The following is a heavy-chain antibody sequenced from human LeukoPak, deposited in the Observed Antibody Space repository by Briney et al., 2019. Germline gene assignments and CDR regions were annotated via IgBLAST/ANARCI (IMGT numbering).Heavy chain of an antibody. CDR1: GASLSETS. V-gene: IGHV1-24*01. Sequence: ASVKVSCKVSGASLSETSIHWVRQAPGQWLEWMGGFDPEDGESIFAQRFQGRFTMTEDTSTDTAYMELRSLRPEDTAVYYCATADKWEPLDYWGQGTLVTVSS. J-gene: IGHJ4*02. D-gene: IGHD1-26*01. CDR3: ATADKWEPLDY. CDR2: FDPEDGES.